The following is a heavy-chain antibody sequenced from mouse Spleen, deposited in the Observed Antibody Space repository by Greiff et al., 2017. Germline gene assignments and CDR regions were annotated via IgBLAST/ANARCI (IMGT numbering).Heavy chain of an antibody. CDR2: IYPGDGDT. J-gene: IGHJ2*01. CDR3: ASGLITTVVATDY. V-gene: IGHV1-82*01. Sequence: VMLVESGPELVKPGASVKISCKASGYAFSSSWMNWVKQRPGKGLEWIGRIYPGDGDTNYNGKFKGKATLTADKSSSTAYMQLSSLTSEDSAVYFCASGLITTVVATDYWGQGTTLTVSS. CDR1: GYAFSSSW. D-gene: IGHD1-1*01.